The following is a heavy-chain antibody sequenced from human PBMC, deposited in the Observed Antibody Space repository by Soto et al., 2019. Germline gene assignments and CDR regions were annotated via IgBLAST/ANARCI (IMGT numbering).Heavy chain of an antibody. CDR1: GYTFTGYH. J-gene: IGHJ5*02. D-gene: IGHD1-26*01. CDR2: INTNTGDT. Sequence: QVQLVQSGAEVKEPGASVKVSCKTSGYTFTGYHIHWVRQAPGQGLEWMGWINTNTGDTNYAQKFQRWVTMTRDTSINTAYVQLSRLTSDDTAVYYCARWVGASNWFDPWGQGTLVTVSS. V-gene: IGHV1-2*04. CDR3: ARWVGASNWFDP.